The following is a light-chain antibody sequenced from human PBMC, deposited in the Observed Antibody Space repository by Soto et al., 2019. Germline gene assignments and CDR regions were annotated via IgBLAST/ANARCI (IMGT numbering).Light chain of an antibody. Sequence: QSALTQPASVSGSPGQSITISCTGTSSEVGGYNYVSWYQQHPGKAPKLMIYDVSNRPSGVSNRFSGSKSGNTASLTISGLQAEDEADYYCSSYTSSSTLDVVFGGGIKVTVL. CDR2: DVS. J-gene: IGLJ2*01. CDR1: SSEVGGYNY. V-gene: IGLV2-14*01. CDR3: SSYTSSSTLDVV.